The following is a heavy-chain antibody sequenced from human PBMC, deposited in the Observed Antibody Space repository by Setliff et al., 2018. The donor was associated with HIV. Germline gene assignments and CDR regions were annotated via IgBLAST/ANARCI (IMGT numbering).Heavy chain of an antibody. D-gene: IGHD1-1*01. CDR2: IYHSGSA. J-gene: IGHJ6*03. CDR3: VKGGIATTGYYFYYMDV. Sequence: PSETLSLTCAVSGGSINSGGYSWSWIRQPPGKGLEWIGYIYHSGSAIYNPSLNSRVIISVDRSKNQFSLKLNSVTAADTAVYYCVKGGIATTGYYFYYMDVYGKGTTVTVSS. V-gene: IGHV4-30-2*01. CDR1: GGSINSGGYS.